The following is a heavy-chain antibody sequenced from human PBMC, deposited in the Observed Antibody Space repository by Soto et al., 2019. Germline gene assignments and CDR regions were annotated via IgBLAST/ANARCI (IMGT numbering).Heavy chain of an antibody. D-gene: IGHD6-13*01. V-gene: IGHV4-34*01. CDR3: ARGKGIAAAPRHFDY. J-gene: IGHJ4*02. CDR1: GGSFSGYY. CDR2: INHSGST. Sequence: SETLSLTCAVYGGSFSGYYWSWIRQPPGKGLEWIGEINHSGSTNYNPSLKSRVTISVDTTKNQFSLKLSSVTAADTAVYYCARGKGIAAAPRHFDYWGQGILVTVS.